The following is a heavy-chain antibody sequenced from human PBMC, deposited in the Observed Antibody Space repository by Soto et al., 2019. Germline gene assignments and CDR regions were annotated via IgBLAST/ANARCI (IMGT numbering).Heavy chain of an antibody. Sequence: ASVKVSCKASGYTFTSYDINWVRQATGQGLEWMGWMNPNSGNTGYAQKFQGRVTMTRNTSISTAYMELSSLRYEDTAVYYCASKTYYDFWSGYYGYYYGMDVWGQGTTVTVSS. CDR1: GYTFTSYD. J-gene: IGHJ6*02. V-gene: IGHV1-8*01. CDR2: MNPNSGNT. CDR3: ASKTYYDFWSGYYGYYYGMDV. D-gene: IGHD3-3*01.